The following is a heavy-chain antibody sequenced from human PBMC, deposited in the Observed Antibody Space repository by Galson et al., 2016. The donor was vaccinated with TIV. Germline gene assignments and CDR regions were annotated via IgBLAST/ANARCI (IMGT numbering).Heavy chain of an antibody. V-gene: IGHV4-39*01. Sequence: TLSLTCTVSGGSISTNSYYWGWIRQSPGKGLEWIGSIYHGGSTYYNPSLKSRVTISVDTSKNQFSLKLRSVTAADTAVYYCARGFVSGTPVLDFYGLDVWGQGTTVTVSS. D-gene: IGHD1-7*01. CDR2: IYHGGST. CDR1: GGSISTNSYY. CDR3: ARGFVSGTPVLDFYGLDV. J-gene: IGHJ6*02.